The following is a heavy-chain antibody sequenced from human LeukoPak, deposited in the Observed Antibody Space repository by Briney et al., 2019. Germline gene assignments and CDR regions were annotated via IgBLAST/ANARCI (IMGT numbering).Heavy chain of an antibody. V-gene: IGHV1-8*02. CDR2: MNPKSGNT. D-gene: IGHD3-9*01. Sequence: ASVKVSCKASGYTFISYDIFWVRQASGQGLEWMAWMNPKSGNTDYAQSFQGRVTLTRNTSIHTVYMELNNLRSEDTAVYFCARGLVGDDVLTDDTSDALSFWGQGTMVTVSS. CDR1: GYTFISYD. J-gene: IGHJ3*01. CDR3: ARGLVGDDVLTDDTSDALSF.